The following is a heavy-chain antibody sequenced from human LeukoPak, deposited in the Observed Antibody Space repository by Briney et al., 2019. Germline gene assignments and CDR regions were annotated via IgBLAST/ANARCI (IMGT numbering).Heavy chain of an antibody. D-gene: IGHD3-3*01. CDR3: ARHHGNFWSGYYIY. V-gene: IGHV4-39*01. Sequence: SETLSLTCTVSGGSITSSSYYWAWIRQPPGKELQWIGSVYYSGSTYYNPSLRSRVTMSVDTSKNQFSLKLSSVTAADTAVYYCARHHGNFWSGYYIYWGQGILVAVSS. CDR2: VYYSGST. CDR1: GGSITSSSYY. J-gene: IGHJ4*02.